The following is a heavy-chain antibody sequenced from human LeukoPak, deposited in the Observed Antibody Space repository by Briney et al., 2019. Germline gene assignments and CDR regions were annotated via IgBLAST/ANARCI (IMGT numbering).Heavy chain of an antibody. CDR2: IYHSGST. CDR1: GGSISSYY. CDR3: ARLNKPGWFDP. Sequence: SETLSLTCTVSGGSISSYYWSWIRQPPGKGLEWIGSIYHSGSTYHNPSLKSRVTISVDTSKNQFSLKLTSVTAADTAVYYCARLNKPGWFDPWGQGTLVTVSS. V-gene: IGHV4-59*04. J-gene: IGHJ5*02. D-gene: IGHD1-14*01.